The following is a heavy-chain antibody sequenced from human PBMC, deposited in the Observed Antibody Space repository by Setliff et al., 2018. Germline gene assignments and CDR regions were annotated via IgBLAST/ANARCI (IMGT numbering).Heavy chain of an antibody. CDR1: GFTLRNSG. D-gene: IGHD6-19*01. J-gene: IGHJ1*01. CDR3: AREGSIGWSQYFHH. V-gene: IGHV3-30*03. CDR2: ISYDGFKI. Sequence: GESLKISCAASGFTLRNSGMHWVRQAPGRGLEWVTFISYDGFKIYYAESVKGRFTISRDISTNTLFLEIDSLRSEDTGLYYCAREGSIGWSQYFHHWGQGTPFTVSS.